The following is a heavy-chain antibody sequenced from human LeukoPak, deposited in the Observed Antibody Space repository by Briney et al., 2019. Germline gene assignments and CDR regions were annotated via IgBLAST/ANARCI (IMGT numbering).Heavy chain of an antibody. D-gene: IGHD2-15*01. CDR3: ATLKRGYGGYFDL. CDR1: GFTFSSYA. V-gene: IGHV3-23*01. J-gene: IGHJ2*01. Sequence: GGSLRLSCAASGFTFSSYAMSWVRQAPGKGLEWVSAISGSGGSTYYADSVRGRFTISRDNSKNTVYLQMSRLRDEDTAVYYCATLKRGYGGYFDLWGRGTLVTVSS. CDR2: ISGSGGST.